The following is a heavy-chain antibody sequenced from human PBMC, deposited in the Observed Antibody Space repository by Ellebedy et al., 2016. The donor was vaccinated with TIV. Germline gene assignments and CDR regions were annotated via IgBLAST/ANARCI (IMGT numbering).Heavy chain of an antibody. J-gene: IGHJ5*02. CDR1: GFTFSSYS. CDR3: ARGRWLQPWSWFDP. CDR2: ISSSSSYI. D-gene: IGHD5-24*01. Sequence: PGGSLRLSCAASGFTFSSYSMNWVRQAPGKGLEWVSSISSSSSYIYYADSVKGRFTISRDNAKNSLYLQMNSLRAEDTAVYYCARGRWLQPWSWFDPWGQGTLVTVSS. V-gene: IGHV3-21*01.